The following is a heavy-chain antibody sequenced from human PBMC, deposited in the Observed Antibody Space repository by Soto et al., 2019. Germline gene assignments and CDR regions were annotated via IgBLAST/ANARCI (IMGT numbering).Heavy chain of an antibody. Sequence: GSLRLSCAASGFTVSSNYMSWVRQAPGKGLEWVSVIYSGGSTYYADSVKGRFTISRDNSKNALYLQMNSLRAEDTAVYYCARDYDILTGWVRIYYYYGMDVWGQGTTVTVSS. V-gene: IGHV3-66*01. D-gene: IGHD3-9*01. J-gene: IGHJ6*02. CDR3: ARDYDILTGWVRIYYYYGMDV. CDR1: GFTVSSNY. CDR2: IYSGGST.